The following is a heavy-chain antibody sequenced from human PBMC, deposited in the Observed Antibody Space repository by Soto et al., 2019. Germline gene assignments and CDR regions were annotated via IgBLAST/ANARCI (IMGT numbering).Heavy chain of an antibody. Sequence: NPSETLSLTCAVSGGSISSDGYSWSWIRQPPGRGLEWIGYIYHSGSTYYNPSLKSRVTISVDRSKNQFSLKLSSVTAADTAVYYCARQHFDFYYFDYWGQGTLVTVSS. CDR3: ARQHFDFYYFDY. V-gene: IGHV4-30-2*01. CDR2: IYHSGST. J-gene: IGHJ4*02. CDR1: GGSISSDGYS. D-gene: IGHD3-3*01.